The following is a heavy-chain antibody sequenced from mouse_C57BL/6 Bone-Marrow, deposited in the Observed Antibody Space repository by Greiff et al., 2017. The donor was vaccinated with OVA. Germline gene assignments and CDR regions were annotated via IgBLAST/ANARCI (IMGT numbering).Heavy chain of an antibody. CDR3: ARTYGNYDFDY. D-gene: IGHD2-1*01. V-gene: IGHV1-82*01. CDR2: IYPGDGDT. Sequence: VQLVESGPELVKPGASVKISCKASGYAFSSSWMNWVKQRPGKGLEWIGRIYPGDGDTNYNGKFKGKATLTADKSSSTAYMQLSSLTSEDSAVYFCARTYGNYDFDYWGQGTTLTVSS. J-gene: IGHJ2*01. CDR1: GYAFSSSW.